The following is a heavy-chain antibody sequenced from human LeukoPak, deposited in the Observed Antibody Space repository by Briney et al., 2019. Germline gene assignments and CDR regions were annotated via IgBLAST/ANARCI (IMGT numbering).Heavy chain of an antibody. Sequence: ASETLSLTCAVYGGSFSGYYWSWIRQPPGKGLEWIGEINHSGSTNYNPSLKSRVTISVDTSKNQFSLKLSSVTAADTAVYYCARVVCGDCYYFDYWGQGTLVTVSS. CDR1: GGSFSGYY. D-gene: IGHD2-21*02. V-gene: IGHV4-34*01. CDR2: INHSGST. J-gene: IGHJ4*02. CDR3: ARVVCGDCYYFDY.